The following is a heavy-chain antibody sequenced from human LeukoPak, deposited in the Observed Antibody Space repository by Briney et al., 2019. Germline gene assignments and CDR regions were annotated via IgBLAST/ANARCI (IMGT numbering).Heavy chain of an antibody. D-gene: IGHD5-12*01. J-gene: IGHJ4*02. V-gene: IGHV5-51*01. CDR1: GYSFTSYW. CDR3: ARTMATPPEYFDY. CDR2: IYPGDSDT. Sequence: GESLKISCKGSGYSFTSYWIGWVRQMPGKGLEWTGIIYPGDSDTRYSPSFQGQVTISADKSISTAYLQWSSLKASDTAMYYCARTMATPPEYFDYWGQGTLVTVSS.